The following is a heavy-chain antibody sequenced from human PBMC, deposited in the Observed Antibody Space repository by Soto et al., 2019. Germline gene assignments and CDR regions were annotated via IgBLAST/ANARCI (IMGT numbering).Heavy chain of an antibody. CDR3: ARSPPSLTYYYGSGSYYAFDI. Sequence: GGSLRLSCAASGFTFSSYWMSWVRQAPGKGLEWVANIKQDGSEKYYVDSVKGRFTISRDNAKNSLYLQMNSLRAEDTAVYYCARSPPSLTYYYGSGSYYAFDIWGQGTMVTVSS. CDR2: IKQDGSEK. J-gene: IGHJ3*02. V-gene: IGHV3-7*01. D-gene: IGHD3-10*01. CDR1: GFTFSSYW.